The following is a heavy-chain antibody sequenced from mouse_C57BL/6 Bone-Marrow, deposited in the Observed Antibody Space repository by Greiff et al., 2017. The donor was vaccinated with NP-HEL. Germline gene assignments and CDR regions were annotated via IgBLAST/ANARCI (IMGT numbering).Heavy chain of an antibody. CDR1: GYTFTSYG. D-gene: IGHD1-1*01. CDR2: IYPRSGNT. CDR3: ARRDYGSSYAWFAY. V-gene: IGHV1-81*01. J-gene: IGHJ3*01. Sequence: LQESGAELARPGASVKLSCKASGYTFTSYGISWVKQRTGQGLEWIGEIYPRSGNTYYNEKFTGKATLTADKSSSTAYMELRSLTSEDSAVYFCARRDYGSSYAWFAYWGQGTLVTVSA.